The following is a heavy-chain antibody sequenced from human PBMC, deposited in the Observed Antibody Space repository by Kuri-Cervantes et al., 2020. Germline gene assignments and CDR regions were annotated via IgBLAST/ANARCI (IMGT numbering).Heavy chain of an antibody. V-gene: IGHV1-46*01. CDR2: INPSGGST. CDR3: ARMSGSGWKMGYYGMDV. CDR1: GYTFTSYY. J-gene: IGHJ6*02. Sequence: ASVKVSCKASGYTFTSYYMHWVRQAPGQGLEWMGIINPSGGSTSYAQKLQGRVTMTRDTSTSTVYMELSSLRAEDTALYYCARMSGSGWKMGYYGMDVWGQGTTVTVSS. D-gene: IGHD6-19*01.